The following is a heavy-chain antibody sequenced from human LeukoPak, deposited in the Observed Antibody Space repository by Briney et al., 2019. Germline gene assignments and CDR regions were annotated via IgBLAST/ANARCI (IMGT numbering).Heavy chain of an antibody. Sequence: GASVKVSCKASGYIFTNYAISWVRQAPGQGLEWMGWISTYNGNTKNAQKLQGRVTMTTDTSTSTAYMELRSLRSDDTAVYYCARDQWIQLWLRDNTDAFDIWGQGTMVTVSS. CDR2: ISTYNGNT. CDR3: ARDQWIQLWLRDNTDAFDI. CDR1: GYIFTNYA. D-gene: IGHD5-18*01. J-gene: IGHJ3*02. V-gene: IGHV1-18*01.